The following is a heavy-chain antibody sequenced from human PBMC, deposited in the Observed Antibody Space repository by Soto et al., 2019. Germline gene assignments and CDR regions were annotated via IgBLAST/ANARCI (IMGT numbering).Heavy chain of an antibody. J-gene: IGHJ4*02. Sequence: QLQLQESGPGLVKPSETLSLTCTVSGGSISRSSYYWGWIRQPPGKGLEWIGSIYYSGSTYYNPSLKSRVTISVDTTKNQFSLKLSSVTAADTAVYYCARHDYGGFGLWGQGTLVTVSS. V-gene: IGHV4-39*01. CDR2: IYYSGST. CDR3: ARHDYGGFGL. D-gene: IGHD4-17*01. CDR1: GGSISRSSYY.